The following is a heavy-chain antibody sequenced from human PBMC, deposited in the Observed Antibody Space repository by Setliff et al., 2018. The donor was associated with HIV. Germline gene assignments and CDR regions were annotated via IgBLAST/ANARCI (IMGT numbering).Heavy chain of an antibody. Sequence: PSETLSLTCSVSGDSIISDTYYWGWIRQPPGKGPEWIASIFYTGSTFYTSSLKSRVRISMDKPKNQFSLELTSVTTEDTAVFYCARQTRNRYDVLTGYSALWGQGILVTVSS. CDR2: IFYTGST. CDR3: ARQTRNRYDVLTGYSAL. V-gene: IGHV4-39*01. J-gene: IGHJ4*02. D-gene: IGHD3-9*01. CDR1: GDSIISDTYY.